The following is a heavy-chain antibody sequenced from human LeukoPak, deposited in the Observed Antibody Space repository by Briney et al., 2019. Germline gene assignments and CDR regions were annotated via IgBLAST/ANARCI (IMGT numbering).Heavy chain of an antibody. CDR3: ARVNYGDYYFDS. D-gene: IGHD4-17*01. CDR2: INPNSAGT. J-gene: IGHJ4*02. V-gene: IGHV1-2*02. Sequence: ASVKVSCKASGYTFTGYFIHWVRQAPGQGFEWMGWINPNSAGTNCAQKFQGRVTMTRDTSISTAYMELSRLRSDDTAMYYCARVNYGDYYFDSWGQGTLVTVSS. CDR1: GYTFTGYF.